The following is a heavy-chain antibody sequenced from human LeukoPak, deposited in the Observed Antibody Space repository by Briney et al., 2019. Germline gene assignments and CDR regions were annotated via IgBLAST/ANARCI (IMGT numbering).Heavy chain of an antibody. D-gene: IGHD2-21*01. CDR2: ISWNSGSI. J-gene: IGHJ3*01. CDR3: AKDIFRYWGAPVG. CDR1: GFTFDDYA. Sequence: GGSLRLSCAASGFTFDDYAMHWVRQAPGKGLEWVSGISWNSGSIGYADSVKGRFTISRDNAKNSLYLQMNSLRAEDTALYYCAKDIFRYWGAPVGWGQGTMVTVSS. V-gene: IGHV3-9*01.